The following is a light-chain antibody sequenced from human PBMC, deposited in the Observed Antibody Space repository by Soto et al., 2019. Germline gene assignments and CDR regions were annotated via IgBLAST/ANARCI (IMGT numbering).Light chain of an antibody. CDR2: AGS. J-gene: IGKJ1*01. CDR3: QEYGTART. CDR1: QSVSSSY. Sequence: DMVWTQSPASLTLSDGDRVTLSCMGSQSVSSSYLAWYQPKPGQAPRLLIYAGSSRSTGIPVRFSVTGSGTDFTLAISVREPKDIAEYYCQEYGTARTFGEGTKVDI. V-gene: IGKV3-20*01.